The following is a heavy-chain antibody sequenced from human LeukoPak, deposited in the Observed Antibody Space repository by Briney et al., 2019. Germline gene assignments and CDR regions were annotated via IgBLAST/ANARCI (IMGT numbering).Heavy chain of an antibody. V-gene: IGHV3-11*06. Sequence: GGSLRLSCAASGFTFSDYYMSLLRQAPGKGLEWVSYISSSSSYTNYADSVKGRFTISRDNAKNSLYLQMNSLRAEDTAVYYCARVTMVRGVSYYYYYGMDVWGQGTTVTVSS. CDR3: ARVTMVRGVSYYYYYGMDV. CDR1: GFTFSDYY. CDR2: ISSSSSYT. J-gene: IGHJ6*02. D-gene: IGHD3-10*01.